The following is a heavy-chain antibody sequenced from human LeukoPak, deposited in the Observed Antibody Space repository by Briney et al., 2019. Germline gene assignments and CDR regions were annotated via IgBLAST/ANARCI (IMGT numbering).Heavy chain of an antibody. CDR2: INPSGGST. V-gene: IGHV1-46*01. J-gene: IGHJ4*02. Sequence: ASVKVSCKAFGHSLTSYSMHWVRQAPGQGLEWMGIINPSGGSTSYAQKFQGRVTMTEDTSTDTAYMELSSLRSEDTAVYYCATGIWFGEFRGGSVDYWGQGTLVTVSS. CDR1: GHSLTSYS. CDR3: ATGIWFGEFRGGSVDY. D-gene: IGHD3-10*01.